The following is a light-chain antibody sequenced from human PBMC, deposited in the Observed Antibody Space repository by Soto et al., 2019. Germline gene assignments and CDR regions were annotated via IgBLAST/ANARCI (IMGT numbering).Light chain of an antibody. CDR2: DAS. V-gene: IGKV3D-15*01. J-gene: IGKJ1*01. CDR1: QSVSSN. CDR3: QQYNNWTWT. Sequence: EMVMTQSPANLSMSPGERATLSFRASQSVSSNLAWYQQKTGQDPRLLIYDASNRATGIPARFSGSGSGTDFTLNLRSLQSEELAVYDCQQYNNWTWTVGKGTKVELK.